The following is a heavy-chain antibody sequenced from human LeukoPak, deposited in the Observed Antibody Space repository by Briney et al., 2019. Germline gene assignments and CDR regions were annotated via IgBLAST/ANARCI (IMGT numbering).Heavy chain of an antibody. J-gene: IGHJ6*03. CDR1: GFTFSTYW. CDR2: IKQDGSEK. Sequence: PGGSLRLSCATSGFTFSTYWMTWVRQAPGKGLEWVANIKQDGSEKYYVDSVRGRFTISRDNAKNSLYLQMNSLRAEDTALYYCARAWGAGTTIDYYYYMDVWGKGTTVTVSS. D-gene: IGHD1-7*01. CDR3: ARAWGAGTTIDYYYYMDV. V-gene: IGHV3-7*03.